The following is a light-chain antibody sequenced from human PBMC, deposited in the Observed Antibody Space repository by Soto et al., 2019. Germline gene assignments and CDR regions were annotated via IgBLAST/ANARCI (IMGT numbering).Light chain of an antibody. Sequence: QSALTQPASVSGTPGQSITISCTGSNSDVGLYDFVSWYQHHPGRAPKLIIYEGSKRPSGVSNRFSASKTGRTASLTISGLQPEDEADYYCCSYAGSSSVVFGGGIKLTVL. V-gene: IGLV2-23*01. CDR3: CSYAGSSSVV. CDR1: NSDVGLYDF. J-gene: IGLJ2*01. CDR2: EGS.